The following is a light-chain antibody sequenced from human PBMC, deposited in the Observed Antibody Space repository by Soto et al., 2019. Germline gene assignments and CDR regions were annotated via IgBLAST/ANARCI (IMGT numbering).Light chain of an antibody. CDR1: QSISSSY. CDR3: QQYGSSLFS. CDR2: DAS. V-gene: IGKV3-20*01. Sequence: EIVLTQSPDTLSLSPGERATLSCRASQSISSSYLAWYQQKPGQAPRLLVYDASFRATGIPDRFSGTGSGTDFTLTISRLEPEDFAVYYCQQYGSSLFSFGPGTKVDIK. J-gene: IGKJ3*01.